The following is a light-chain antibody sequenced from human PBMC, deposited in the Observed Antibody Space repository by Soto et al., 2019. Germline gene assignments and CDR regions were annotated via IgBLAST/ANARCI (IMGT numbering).Light chain of an antibody. CDR3: QSYDSSLSGYV. J-gene: IGLJ1*01. Sequence: QSVLTQPPSVSGAPGQRVTISCTGSSSNTGAGYDVHWYQQLPGTAPKLLIYGNSNRPSGVPDRFSGSKSGTSASLAITGLQAEDEADYYCQSYDSSLSGYVFGTGTTVTVL. CDR2: GNS. V-gene: IGLV1-40*01. CDR1: SSNTGAGYD.